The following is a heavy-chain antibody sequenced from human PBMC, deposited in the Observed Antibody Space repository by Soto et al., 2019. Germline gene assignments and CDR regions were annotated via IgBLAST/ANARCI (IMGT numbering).Heavy chain of an antibody. D-gene: IGHD4-4*01. CDR3: AKELGHSKPFDF. Sequence: GGSLRLSCAASGFSFSTFGMDWVRLAPGRRLEWVSAIGASGINTYYADSVKGRFTISRDNSKNTLFLQMNSLRAEDTAIYYCAKELGHSKPFDFWGQGTLVTVSS. CDR2: IGASGINT. J-gene: IGHJ4*02. CDR1: GFSFSTFG. V-gene: IGHV3-23*01.